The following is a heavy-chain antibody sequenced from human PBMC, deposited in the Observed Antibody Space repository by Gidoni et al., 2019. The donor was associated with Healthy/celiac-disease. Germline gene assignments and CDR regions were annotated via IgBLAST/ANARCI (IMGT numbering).Heavy chain of an antibody. CDR2: IWYDGSNK. J-gene: IGHJ4*02. D-gene: IGHD5-12*01. V-gene: IGHV3-33*01. Sequence: VAVIWYDGSNKYYADSVKGRFTISRDNSKNTLYLQMNSLRAEDTAVYYCARRSGWLRFDFAGIDYWGQGTLVTVSS. CDR3: ARRSGWLRFDFAGIDY.